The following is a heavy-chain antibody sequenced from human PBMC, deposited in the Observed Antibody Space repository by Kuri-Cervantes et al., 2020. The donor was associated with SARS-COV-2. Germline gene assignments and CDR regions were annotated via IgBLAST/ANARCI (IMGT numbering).Heavy chain of an antibody. CDR3: VAAILGVDTGYFQH. J-gene: IGHJ1*01. D-gene: IGHD3-3*01. V-gene: IGHV4-30-2*01. CDR2: IYQAGST. CDR1: GYSISRGGYS. Sequence: SQTLSLTCAVSGYSISRGGYSWSWIRQPPGKGLERIGSIYQAGSTFYNPSLKSRVSISLDRSKNQYSLNLSSVIAADTAVYYCVAAILGVDTGYFQHWGQGTLVTVSS.